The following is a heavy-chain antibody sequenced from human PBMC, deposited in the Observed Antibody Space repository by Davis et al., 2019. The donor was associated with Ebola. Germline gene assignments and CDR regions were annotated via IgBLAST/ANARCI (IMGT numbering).Heavy chain of an antibody. V-gene: IGHV1-69*04. D-gene: IGHD2-2*01. CDR3: ASGYCSSTSCSQTRKGYYYYAMDV. J-gene: IGHJ6*02. CDR2: ITPILDIA. Sequence: SVKVSCKASGGTFSSYAISWVRQAPGQGLEWMGRITPILDIANYAQMFQGRVTITADKSTSTAYMELSSLRSEDTAVYYCASGYCSSTSCSQTRKGYYYYAMDVWGQGTTVTVSS. CDR1: GGTFSSYA.